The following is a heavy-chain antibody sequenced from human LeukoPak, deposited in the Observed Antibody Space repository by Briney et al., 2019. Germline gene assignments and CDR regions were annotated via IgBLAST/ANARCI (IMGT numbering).Heavy chain of an antibody. D-gene: IGHD3-16*01. CDR3: AKVIWIWGQWPIDY. J-gene: IGHJ4*02. CDR2: ISDSGGST. V-gene: IGHV3-23*01. Sequence: PGGSLRLSCAASRFTFSNYAMSWVRQAPGKGLEWDSGISDSGGSTYYADSVKGRFTISRDNSKNTLYLQMNSLRAEDTAVYYCAKVIWIWGQWPIDYWGQGTLVTVSS. CDR1: RFTFSNYA.